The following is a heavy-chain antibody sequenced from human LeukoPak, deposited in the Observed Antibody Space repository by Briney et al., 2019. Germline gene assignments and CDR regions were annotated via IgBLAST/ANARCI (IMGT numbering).Heavy chain of an antibody. D-gene: IGHD3-22*01. Sequence: GASVKVSCKASGYTFTSYYMHWVGRAPGQGLEWRGIINPSGGSTSYAQKFQGRVTMTRDTSTSTVYMELSSLRSEDTAVYYCARGGASGRWYYYDSSGPENRYDYWGQGTLVTVSS. CDR3: ARGGASGRWYYYDSSGPENRYDY. CDR2: INPSGGST. J-gene: IGHJ4*02. CDR1: GYTFTSYY. V-gene: IGHV1-46*01.